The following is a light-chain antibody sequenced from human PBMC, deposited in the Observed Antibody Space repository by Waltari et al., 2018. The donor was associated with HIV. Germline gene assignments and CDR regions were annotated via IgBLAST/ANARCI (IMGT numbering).Light chain of an antibody. V-gene: IGLV3-9*01. J-gene: IGLJ1*01. CDR2: KNI. Sequence: QKPGQAPLLVIFKNINRPSGIPERFSGSNSGNTAILTINAAQVADAADYYCQVWDSSTVIFGSGTTVTV. CDR3: QVWDSSTVI.